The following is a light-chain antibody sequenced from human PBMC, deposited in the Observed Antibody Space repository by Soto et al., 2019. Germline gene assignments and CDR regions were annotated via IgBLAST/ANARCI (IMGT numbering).Light chain of an antibody. CDR2: DAS. CDR1: QDISNY. V-gene: IGKV1-33*01. J-gene: IGKJ1*01. Sequence: DIQMTQSPSSLSASVGARVTITCQASQDISNYLNWYQQKPGKAPKLLIYDASNLETGVPSRFSGSGSGTDFTFTISSLQPEDIATYYCQQYDHLPRTCGQGTKVEIK. CDR3: QQYDHLPRT.